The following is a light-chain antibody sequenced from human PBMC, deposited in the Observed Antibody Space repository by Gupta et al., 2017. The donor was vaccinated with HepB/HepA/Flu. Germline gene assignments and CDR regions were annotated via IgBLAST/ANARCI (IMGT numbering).Light chain of an antibody. J-gene: IGKJ2*01. CDR2: AAS. V-gene: IGKV1-39*01. Sequence: DIQMTQSPSSLSASVGDRVTITCRASQTISTYLNWYQQKPGKAPKLLIYAASNLQRGVPSRFSGSGDGTDFTLTIISRQLEDFATYYCQQTNSNHRMYTFGQGTKMEIK. CDR1: QTISTY. CDR3: QQTNSNHRMYT.